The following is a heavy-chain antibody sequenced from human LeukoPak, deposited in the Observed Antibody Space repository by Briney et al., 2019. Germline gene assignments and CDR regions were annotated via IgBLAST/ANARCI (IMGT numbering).Heavy chain of an antibody. CDR2: IHYSGST. CDR3: ARTGYGDHFNL. V-gene: IGHV4-59*08. Sequence: SETLSLTCTVSGGSMSSNYCSWIRQPPGKGLEFIGYIHYSGSTNYNPSLKSRVTISVDTSKNHFSLKLSSVTAADTAVHYCARTGYGDHFNLWGRGTLVTVSS. CDR1: GGSMSSNY. J-gene: IGHJ2*01. D-gene: IGHD4-17*01.